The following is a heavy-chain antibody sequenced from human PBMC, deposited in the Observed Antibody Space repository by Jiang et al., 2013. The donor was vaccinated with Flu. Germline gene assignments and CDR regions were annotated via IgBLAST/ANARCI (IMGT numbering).Heavy chain of an antibody. CDR2: ISSGGGTI. V-gene: IGHV3-48*03. D-gene: IGHD6-13*01. J-gene: IGHJ6*04. CDR3: ARGISSSWDYYYYAMDL. Sequence: LVRASEGPSRLSCVASGFTFSTYEMNWVRQAPGKGLEWVSYISSGGGTIFYADSVKGRLTVSRDNAQNSVYLQMSSLRVEDTAVYYCARGISSSWDYYYYAMDLWGKGTTVTVSS. CDR1: GFTFSTYE.